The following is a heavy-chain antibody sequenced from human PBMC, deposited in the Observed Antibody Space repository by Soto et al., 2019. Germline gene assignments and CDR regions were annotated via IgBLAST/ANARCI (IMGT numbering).Heavy chain of an antibody. V-gene: IGHV3-74*01. J-gene: IGHJ4*02. D-gene: IGHD3-10*01. CDR3: ARGIVGSGTANGY. CDR2: INGDGSGT. CDR1: GFTFSGSW. Sequence: EVQLVESGGGLVQPGGSLRLSCAASGFTFSGSWMHWVRQAPGKGLVWVSRINGDGSGTSYADFVKGRFTISRDDAKNTLFLQMNGLRAEDTAVYYCARGIVGSGTANGYWGQGTRVTVSS.